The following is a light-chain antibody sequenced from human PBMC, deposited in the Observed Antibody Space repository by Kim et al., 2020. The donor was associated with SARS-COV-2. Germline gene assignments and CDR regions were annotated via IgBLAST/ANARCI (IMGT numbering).Light chain of an antibody. J-gene: IGLJ2*01. V-gene: IGLV3-19*01. CDR3: HSRDSNNKVV. CDR1: SLRRYY. CDR2: GKN. Sequence: SSELTQDPAVSVALGQTVRITCQGDSLRRYYASWYQQKPGQAPILVIYGKNNRPSGIPDRFSASSSGNTASLTITGAQAEEEADYYCHSRDSNNKVVFGGGTKLTVL.